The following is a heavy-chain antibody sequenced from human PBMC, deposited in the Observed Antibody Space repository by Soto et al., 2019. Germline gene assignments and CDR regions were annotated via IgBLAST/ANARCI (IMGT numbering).Heavy chain of an antibody. CDR1: GLTISGKKY. D-gene: IGHD1-1*01. CDR3: ATWHEREHAFDV. CDR2: LYDVDGS. Sequence: DVQLVESGGGLIQPGESLRLSCAAFGLTISGKKYVAWVRQSPGKGLEWVSALYDVDGSFYADSVTGRFTTSSDRSKTTVYLQMNALRPDDTAVYYCATWHEREHAFDVWGQGTTVTISS. J-gene: IGHJ3*01. V-gene: IGHV3-53*01.